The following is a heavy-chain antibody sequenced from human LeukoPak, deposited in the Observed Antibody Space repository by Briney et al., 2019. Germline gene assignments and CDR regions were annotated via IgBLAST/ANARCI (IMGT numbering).Heavy chain of an antibody. D-gene: IGHD2-2*01. CDR3: ARAEVPAAIKSGAFDI. Sequence: GGSLRLSCAASGFSFSSYTMAWVRQAPGKGLEWVSSIDTTSTYTYYADSVKGRFTISRDNAKNSLYLQMNSLRAEDTAVYHCARAEVPAAIKSGAFDIWGQGTMVTVSS. CDR2: IDTTSTYT. V-gene: IGHV3-21*06. J-gene: IGHJ3*02. CDR1: GFSFSSYT.